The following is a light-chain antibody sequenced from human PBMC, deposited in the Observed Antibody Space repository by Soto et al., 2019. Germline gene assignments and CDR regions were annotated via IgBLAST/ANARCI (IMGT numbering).Light chain of an antibody. CDR2: KAS. CDR3: QHYNSYSEA. Sequence: DIHLTQSPSFLSASVGDRVTITCRASQSSSSWLAWYQQKPGKAPKLLIYKASTLKSGVPSRFSGSGSGTEFTLTISSLQPDDFATYYCQHYNSYSEAFGQGTKV. J-gene: IGKJ1*01. V-gene: IGKV1-5*03. CDR1: QSSSSW.